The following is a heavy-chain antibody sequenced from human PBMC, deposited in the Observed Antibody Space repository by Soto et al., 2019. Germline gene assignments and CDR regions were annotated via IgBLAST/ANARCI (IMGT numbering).Heavy chain of an antibody. J-gene: IGHJ6*02. V-gene: IGHV2-70*01. Sequence: VSGPTLVNPTQTLTLTCTFSGFSLSTSGMCVSWIRQPPGKALEWLALIDWDDDKYYSTSLKTRLTISKDTSKNQVVLTMTNMDPVDTATYYCASTAMAHQDYPYGMDVWGQGTTVTVSS. D-gene: IGHD5-18*01. CDR2: IDWDDDK. CDR1: GFSLSTSGMC. CDR3: ASTAMAHQDYPYGMDV.